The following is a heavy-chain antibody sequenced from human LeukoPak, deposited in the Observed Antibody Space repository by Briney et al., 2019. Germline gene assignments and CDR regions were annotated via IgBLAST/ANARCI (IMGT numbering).Heavy chain of an antibody. CDR3: ARAYSSSWTVVGY. Sequence: GGSLRLSCAASGFTFSSYAMHWVRQAPGKGLEWVAVIWYDGSNKYYADSVKGRFTISRDNSKNTLYLQMNSLRAEDTAVYYCARAYSSSWTVVGYWGQGTLVTVSS. CDR1: GFTFSSYA. D-gene: IGHD6-13*01. CDR2: IWYDGSNK. V-gene: IGHV3-33*08. J-gene: IGHJ4*02.